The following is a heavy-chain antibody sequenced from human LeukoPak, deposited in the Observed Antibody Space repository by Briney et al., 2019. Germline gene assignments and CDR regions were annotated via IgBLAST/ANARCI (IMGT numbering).Heavy chain of an antibody. V-gene: IGHV4-39*07. CDR2: ISYSGST. CDR3: ARNKRDVRYYDILTDYPKYFFDH. CDR1: GASITSSGYY. J-gene: IGHJ4*02. Sequence: SETLSLTCTVSGASITSSGYYWGWIRQPPGKGLEWIGSISYSGSTYYNPSLKSRVTISVDTSKNQFSLKLSSVTAADTAVYYCARNKRDVRYYDILTDYPKYFFDHWGQGTLVTVSS. D-gene: IGHD3-9*01.